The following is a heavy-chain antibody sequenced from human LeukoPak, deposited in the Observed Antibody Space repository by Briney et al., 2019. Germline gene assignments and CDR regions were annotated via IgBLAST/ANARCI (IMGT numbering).Heavy chain of an antibody. V-gene: IGHV3-48*03. CDR1: GFNFSTSD. D-gene: IGHD5-18*01. J-gene: IGHJ4*02. CDR2: ITTRGTTT. CDR3: ASGYTYVRLGDH. Sequence: GGSLRLSCVASGFNFSTSDMNWVRQAPGKGLDWVAYITTRGTTTYYADSVKGRFTLSRDNAKNTLFLQMNSLRAEDTAVYYCASGYTYVRLGDHWGQGTLVTVSS.